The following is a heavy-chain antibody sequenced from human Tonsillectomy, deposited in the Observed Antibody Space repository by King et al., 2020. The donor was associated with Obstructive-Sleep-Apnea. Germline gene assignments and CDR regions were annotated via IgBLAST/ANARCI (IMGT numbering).Heavy chain of an antibody. J-gene: IGHJ4*02. CDR3: ATVAVATATYYFDY. CDR2: INPNNGGT. V-gene: IGHV1-2*02. Sequence: QLVQSGAEVKKPGASVKVSCKASGYTFTGYHIHWVRQAPGLWLEWMGWINPNNGGTNYAQNFQGRVTMTRDTSISTAYMELSRLRSDDTAVYYCATVAVATATYYFDYWGQGTLVTVSS. D-gene: IGHD4-17*01. CDR1: GYTFTGYH.